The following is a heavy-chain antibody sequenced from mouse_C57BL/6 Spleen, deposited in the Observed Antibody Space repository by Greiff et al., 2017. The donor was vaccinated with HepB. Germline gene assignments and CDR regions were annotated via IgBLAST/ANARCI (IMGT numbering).Heavy chain of an antibody. Sequence: QVQLQQSGPELVKPGASVKISCKASGYAFSSSWMNWVKQRPGKGLEWIGRIYPGDGDTNYNGKFKGKTTLTADKSSNTAYMQLSSLTSEDSAVYFCARENTTVDYFDYWGQGTTLTVSS. V-gene: IGHV1-82*01. CDR3: ARENTTVDYFDY. CDR1: GYAFSSSW. J-gene: IGHJ2*01. D-gene: IGHD1-1*01. CDR2: IYPGDGDT.